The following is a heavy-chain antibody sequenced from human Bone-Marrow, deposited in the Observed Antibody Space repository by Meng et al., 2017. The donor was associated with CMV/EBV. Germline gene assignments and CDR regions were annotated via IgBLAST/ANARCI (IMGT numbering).Heavy chain of an antibody. CDR3: ARAPSYHGMDV. J-gene: IGHJ6*02. CDR2: IYHSGST. CDR1: GGSISSYY. Sequence: SETLSLTCTVSGGSISSYYWSWIRQPPGKGLEWIGYIYHSGSTNYNPSLKSRVTISVDTSKKQFSLKLGSVTAADTAVYYCARAPSYHGMDVWGQGTTVTVSS. V-gene: IGHV4-59*01.